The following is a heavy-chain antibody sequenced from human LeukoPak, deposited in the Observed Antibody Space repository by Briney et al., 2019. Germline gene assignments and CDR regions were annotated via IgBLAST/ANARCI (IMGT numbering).Heavy chain of an antibody. CDR2: IWYDGSNK. CDR1: GFTFSTYV. J-gene: IGHJ4*02. CDR3: ARDHDYGGNSPFDY. D-gene: IGHD4-23*01. V-gene: IGHV3-33*08. Sequence: GGSLRLSCSASGFTFSTYVMYWVRQAPGKGLEWVAVIWYDGSNKYYADSVKGRFTIFRDNSKNTLYLQMNSLRAEDTAVYYFARDHDYGGNSPFDYWGQGTLVTVSS.